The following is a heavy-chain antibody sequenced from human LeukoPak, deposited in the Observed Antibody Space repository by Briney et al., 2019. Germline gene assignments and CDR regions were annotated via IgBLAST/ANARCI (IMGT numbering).Heavy chain of an antibody. V-gene: IGHV3-48*04. CDR1: GFTFSSYS. CDR2: ISSSSSTI. CDR3: ARGFLKGGYGGGDSFDY. D-gene: IGHD5-12*01. Sequence: PGGSLRLSCAASGFTFSSYSMNWVRQAPGKGLEWVSYISSSSSTIYYADSVKGRFTISRDNAKNSLYLQMNSLRAEDTAVYYCARGFLKGGYGGGDSFDYWGQGTLVTVSS. J-gene: IGHJ4*02.